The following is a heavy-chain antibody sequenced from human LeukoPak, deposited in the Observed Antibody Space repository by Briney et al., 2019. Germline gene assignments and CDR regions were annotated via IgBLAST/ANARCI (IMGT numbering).Heavy chain of an antibody. Sequence: ASVKVSCKASGYTYTSDDINWVRQATGQWLEWMGWMNPNSGNTGYAQKFQGRVTMTRNTSISTAHMELSSLRSEDTAVYYCARYLGAKAGFDPWGQGTLVTVSS. V-gene: IGHV1-8*01. D-gene: IGHD1-26*01. CDR1: GYTYTSDD. CDR3: ARYLGAKAGFDP. J-gene: IGHJ5*02. CDR2: MNPNSGNT.